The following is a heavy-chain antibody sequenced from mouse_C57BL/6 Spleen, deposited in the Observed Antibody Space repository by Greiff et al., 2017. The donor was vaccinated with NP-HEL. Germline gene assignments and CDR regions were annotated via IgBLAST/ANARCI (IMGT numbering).Heavy chain of an antibody. J-gene: IGHJ2*01. CDR3: ANYYGSSYDYFDH. CDR2: IYPRDGST. V-gene: IGHV1-85*01. Sequence: QVQLKESGPELVKPGASVKLSCKASGYTFTSYDINWVKQRPGQGLEWIGWIYPRDGSTKYNEKLKGKATLTVDTSSSTAYMELHSLTSEDSAVYFCANYYGSSYDYFDHWGQGTTLTVSS. D-gene: IGHD1-1*01. CDR1: GYTFTSYD.